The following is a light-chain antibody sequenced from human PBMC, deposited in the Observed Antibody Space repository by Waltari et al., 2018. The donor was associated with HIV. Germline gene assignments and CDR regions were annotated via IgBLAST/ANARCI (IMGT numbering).Light chain of an antibody. CDR1: FLGWNY. J-gene: IGLJ2*01. V-gene: IGLV3-27*01. CDR3: YSASDTGIL. Sequence: SSGLTQSPSVLFSLGQTVRITCKGAFLGWNYARWIHQEAGRAPNVVMYKDTDRAPGVPGRFYGSKSGTTVSWTIHRAQPEEEGHYFGYSASDTGILFGGGTRVTVL. CDR2: KDT.